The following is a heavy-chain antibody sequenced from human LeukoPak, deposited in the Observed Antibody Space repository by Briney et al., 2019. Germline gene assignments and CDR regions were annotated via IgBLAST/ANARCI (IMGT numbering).Heavy chain of an antibody. CDR1: GFTFSRYA. D-gene: IGHD1-26*01. V-gene: IGHV3-30*18. Sequence: QPGGSLRLSCAASGFTFSRYAMHWVRQAPGKGLEWVALISYNGRNKYYADSVKGRFTISRDNSKNTLYLQMNSLRPEDTAVYYRAKLWNEVGATIYWGQGTLVSVSS. CDR3: AKLWNEVGATIY. J-gene: IGHJ4*02. CDR2: ISYNGRNK.